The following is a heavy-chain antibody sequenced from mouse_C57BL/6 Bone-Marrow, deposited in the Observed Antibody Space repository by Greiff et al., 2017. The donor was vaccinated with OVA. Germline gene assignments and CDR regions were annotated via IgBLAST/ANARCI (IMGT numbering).Heavy chain of an antibody. CDR3: ARKEWDYYGSSLFDY. Sequence: EVQLQQSGPELVKPGASVKISCKASGYTFTDYYMNWVKQSHGKSLEWIGDINPNNGGTSYNQKFKGKATLTVDKSSSTAYMELRSLTSEDSAVYYCARKEWDYYGSSLFDYWGQGTTLTVSS. D-gene: IGHD1-1*01. V-gene: IGHV1-26*01. CDR1: GYTFTDYY. J-gene: IGHJ2*01. CDR2: INPNNGGT.